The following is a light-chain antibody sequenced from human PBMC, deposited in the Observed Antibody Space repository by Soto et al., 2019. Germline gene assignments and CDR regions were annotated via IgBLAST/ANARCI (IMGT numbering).Light chain of an antibody. Sequence: DVQLTQSPSPLSASVGDRVSISCRASRAITNHLNWYQQKPGKPPILLVYAASTLETGVPSRFSGSGSGTDFTLTIDSLQREDVATYFCQQNYITPLTFGGGTKVEI. V-gene: IGKV1-39*01. J-gene: IGKJ4*01. CDR3: QQNYITPLT. CDR2: AAS. CDR1: RAITNH.